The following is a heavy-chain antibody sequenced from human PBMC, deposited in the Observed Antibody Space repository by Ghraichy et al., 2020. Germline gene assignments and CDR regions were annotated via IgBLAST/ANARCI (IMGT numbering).Heavy chain of an antibody. J-gene: IGHJ4*02. D-gene: IGHD2-2*01. CDR2: ISGSSDVT. CDR3: ASDNNVVVPAKPMDN. CDR1: ASGFTFSKNV. V-gene: IGHV3-23*01. Sequence: GGSLRLSCAASASGFTFSKNVMNWVRQAPGKGLEWVSTISGSSDVTYYADSVKGRFIISRDNSKNTLYLQMNSLRAEDTAVYYCASDNNVVVPAKPMDNWGQGTLVTVSS.